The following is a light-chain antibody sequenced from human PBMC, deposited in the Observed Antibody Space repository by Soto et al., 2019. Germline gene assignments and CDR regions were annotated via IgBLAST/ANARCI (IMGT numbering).Light chain of an antibody. CDR2: EVS. CDR1: SSDVGGYNY. Sequence: QSALTQPPSASGSPGQSVTISCTGTSSDVGGYNYVSWYQQHPGKAPKLMIYEVSQRPSGVSDRFSGSKSGNTASLTVSGLQAEDEADCYCSSYAGSNTLVFGGGT. J-gene: IGLJ2*01. V-gene: IGLV2-8*01. CDR3: SSYAGSNTLV.